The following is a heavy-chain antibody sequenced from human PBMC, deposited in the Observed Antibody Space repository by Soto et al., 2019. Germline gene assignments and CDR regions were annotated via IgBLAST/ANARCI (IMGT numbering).Heavy chain of an antibody. V-gene: IGHV3-7*04. CDR2: INQDGSEK. D-gene: IGHD1-26*01. J-gene: IGHJ4*02. Sequence: EVHLVESGGGLVQTGGSLRLSCAIFESTVSRDWMNWVRQAPGKGLEWVAHINQDGSEKYYVDSVKGRFTISRDNAKKALYLQMNSLRPADKAMDYCSGGVGEAFGGQGTVVSVSS. CDR1: ESTVSRDW. CDR3: SGGVGEAF.